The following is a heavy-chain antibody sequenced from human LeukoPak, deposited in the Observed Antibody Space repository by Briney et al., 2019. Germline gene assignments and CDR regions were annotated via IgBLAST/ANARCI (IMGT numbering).Heavy chain of an antibody. Sequence: SVKVSCKATAGTFSSYAISWVRQAHGQGLEWMGGIIPIFDTANYAQKFQGRVTITADESTSTAYMELSSLRSEETAVYYCARELIYRYGSYFDYWGQGTLVTVSS. V-gene: IGHV1-69*13. J-gene: IGHJ4*02. CDR3: ARELIYRYGSYFDY. CDR2: IIPIFDTA. CDR1: AGTFSSYA. D-gene: IGHD3-16*02.